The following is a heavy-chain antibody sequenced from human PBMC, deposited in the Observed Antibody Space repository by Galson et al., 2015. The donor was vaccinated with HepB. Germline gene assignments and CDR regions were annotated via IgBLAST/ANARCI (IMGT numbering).Heavy chain of an antibody. CDR1: GFTVSSNY. Sequence: SLRLSCAASGFTVSSNYTSWVRQAPGKGLEWVSVIYSGGSTYYADSVKGRFTISRDNSKNTLYLQMNSLRAEDTAVYYCARGGYYYDSSGYYLGALGYWGQGTLVTVSS. D-gene: IGHD3-22*01. CDR2: IYSGGST. V-gene: IGHV3-53*01. CDR3: ARGGYYYDSSGYYLGALGY. J-gene: IGHJ4*02.